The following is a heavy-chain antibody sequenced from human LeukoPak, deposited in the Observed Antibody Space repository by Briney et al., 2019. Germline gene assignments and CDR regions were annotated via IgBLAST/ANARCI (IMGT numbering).Heavy chain of an antibody. CDR1: GLPFSSYI. CDR3: AKSEGYFDY. V-gene: IGHV3-21*01. J-gene: IGHJ4*02. Sequence: GGSLRLSCSASGLPFSSYIMNWVRQAPGRGLEWVSSISSSSSYIYYAHSVKGRFTISRDNAKNSLYLQMTSVRAEDTAVYYCAKSEGYFDYWGQGTLVTVSS. CDR2: ISSSSSYI.